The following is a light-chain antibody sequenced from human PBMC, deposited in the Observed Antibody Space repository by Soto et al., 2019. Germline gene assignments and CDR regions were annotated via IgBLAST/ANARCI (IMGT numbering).Light chain of an antibody. CDR3: QHYSNSPGT. Sequence: DIQMTQSPSTLSASVGDRITITCRASQSITEWLAWYQQKPGKAPKLLIYKASSLQSGVPSRFSGSGFGTDFTLSISSLHPDVFATYYCQHYSNSPGTSGKGTRGDIK. V-gene: IGKV1-5*03. CDR2: KAS. CDR1: QSITEW. J-gene: IGKJ1*01.